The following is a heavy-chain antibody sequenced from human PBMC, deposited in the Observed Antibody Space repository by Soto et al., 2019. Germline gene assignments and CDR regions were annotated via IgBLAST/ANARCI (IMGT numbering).Heavy chain of an antibody. V-gene: IGHV3-30*18. CDR1: GFTFSSYG. CDR2: ISYDGSNK. Sequence: PGGSLRLSCAASGFTFSSYGMHWVRQAPGKGLEWVAVISYDGSNKYYADSVKGRFTISRDNSKNTLYLQMNSLRAEDTAVYYCAKDFRIAAAGTGYWGQGTLVTVSS. CDR3: AKDFRIAAAGTGY. J-gene: IGHJ4*02. D-gene: IGHD6-13*01.